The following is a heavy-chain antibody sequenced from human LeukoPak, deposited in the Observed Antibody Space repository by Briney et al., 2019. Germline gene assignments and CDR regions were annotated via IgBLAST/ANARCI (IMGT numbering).Heavy chain of an antibody. J-gene: IGHJ6*02. CDR2: ISSSSSYI. Sequence: GGSLRLSCAASGFTFSSYSMNWVRQAPGKGLEWVSSISSSSSYIYYADSVKGRFTISRDNAKNSLYLQMNSLRAEDTAVYYCARDTGSGTIPLYYGMDVWGQGTTVTVFS. V-gene: IGHV3-21*01. CDR3: ARDTGSGTIPLYYGMDV. CDR1: GFTFSSYS. D-gene: IGHD3-10*01.